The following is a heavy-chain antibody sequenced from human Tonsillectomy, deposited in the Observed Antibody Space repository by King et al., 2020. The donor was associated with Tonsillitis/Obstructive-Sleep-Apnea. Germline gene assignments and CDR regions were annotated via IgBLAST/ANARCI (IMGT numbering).Heavy chain of an antibody. CDR1: GFTVSSNY. CDR2: IYSGGST. V-gene: IGHV3-53*01. Sequence: VQLVESGGGLIQPGGSLRLSCAASGFTVSSNYISWVRQAPGKGLEWVSVIYSGGSTYYADSVKGRFTISRDNSKNTLYLQMKSLRAEDTAVYYCARKYYDILTGYYEGDYFDYWGQGTLVTVSS. CDR3: ARKYYDILTGYYEGDYFDY. D-gene: IGHD3-9*01. J-gene: IGHJ4*02.